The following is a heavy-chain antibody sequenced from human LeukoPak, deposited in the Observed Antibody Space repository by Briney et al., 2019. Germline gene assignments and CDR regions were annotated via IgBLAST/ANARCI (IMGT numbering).Heavy chain of an antibody. V-gene: IGHV3-33*01. CDR3: AREQDDAFDI. J-gene: IGHJ3*02. CDR1: GFTFSSYG. Sequence: GRSLRLSCAASGFTFSSYGMHWVRQAPGKGLEWVAVIWYDGSDKYYADSVEGRFTISRDNSKNTLYLQMNSLRAEDTAVYYCAREQDDAFDIWGQGTMVTVSS. CDR2: IWYDGSDK.